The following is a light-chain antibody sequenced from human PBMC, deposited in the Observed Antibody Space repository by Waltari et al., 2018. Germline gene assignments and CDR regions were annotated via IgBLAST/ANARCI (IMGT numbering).Light chain of an antibody. J-gene: IGKJ4*01. Sequence: DIQMTQSPSSLSPSVGDRVILTCRASQAISTFLAWFQLKPGKAPKSLIYAASTLQTGVSSNFSGSGSGTDFTLTISSLQPGDCATYYCQQYSTFPPTFGRGTRVEI. CDR1: QAISTF. CDR3: QQYSTFPPT. V-gene: IGKV1-16*02. CDR2: AAS.